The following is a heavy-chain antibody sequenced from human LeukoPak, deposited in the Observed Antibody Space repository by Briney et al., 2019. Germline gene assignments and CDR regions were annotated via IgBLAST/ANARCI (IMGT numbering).Heavy chain of an antibody. V-gene: IGHV4-59*01. CDR3: ARVRRDGYNSPDY. D-gene: IGHD5-24*01. J-gene: IGHJ4*02. Sequence: PSETLSLTCTVSGGSISSYYWSWIRQPPGKGLEWIGYIYYSGSTNYNPSLKSRVTISVDTSKNQFSLKLSSVTAADTAVYYCARVRRDGYNSPDYWGQGTLVPVSS. CDR1: GGSISSYY. CDR2: IYYSGST.